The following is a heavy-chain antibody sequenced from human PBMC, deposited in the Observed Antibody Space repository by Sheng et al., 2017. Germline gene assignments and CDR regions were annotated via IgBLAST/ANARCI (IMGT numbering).Heavy chain of an antibody. V-gene: IGHV3-21*06. CDR2: ISSSSSSI. Sequence: EVQLVESGGGLVKPGGSLRLSCAASGFTFSSYSMKWVRQAPGKGLEWVSSISSSSSSIYYADSVKGRFTISRDNAKNSLYLQMNSLRAEDTAVYYCAKNRAASEAFDIWGQGTMVTVSS. J-gene: IGHJ3*02. CDR3: AKNRAASEAFDI. D-gene: IGHD6-13*01. CDR1: GFTFSSYS.